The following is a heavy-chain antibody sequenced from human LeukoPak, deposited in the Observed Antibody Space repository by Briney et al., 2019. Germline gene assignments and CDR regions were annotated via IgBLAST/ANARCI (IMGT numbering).Heavy chain of an antibody. CDR3: ARDGTAAGLYFDL. J-gene: IGHJ4*01. CDR2: IRQDGGEK. D-gene: IGHD6-13*01. Sequence: GGSLRLSCAVSGFTFTSYWMNWVRQAPGKGLEWVASIRQDGGEKSYVDSVKGRFTIYRDNTKTSLYLQINSLRVEDTAVYYCARDGTAAGLYFDLWGQGTLVTVSS. V-gene: IGHV3-7*01. CDR1: GFTFTSYW.